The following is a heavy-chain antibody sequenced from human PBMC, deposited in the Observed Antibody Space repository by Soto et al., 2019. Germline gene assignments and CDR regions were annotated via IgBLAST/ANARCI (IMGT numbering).Heavy chain of an antibody. CDR1: GFTFSSYA. CDR3: AKGRTAMVTKNYGMDV. Sequence: RRLSCAASGFTFSSYAMSWVRQAPGKGLEWVSAISGSGGSTYYADSVKGRFTISRDNSKNTLYLQMNSLRAEDTAVYYCAKGRTAMVTKNYGMDVWGQGTTVTVSS. CDR2: ISGSGGST. V-gene: IGHV3-23*01. J-gene: IGHJ6*02. D-gene: IGHD5-18*01.